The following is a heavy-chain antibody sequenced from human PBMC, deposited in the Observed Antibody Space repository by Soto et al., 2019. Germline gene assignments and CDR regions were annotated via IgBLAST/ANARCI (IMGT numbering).Heavy chain of an antibody. Sequence: PSETLSLTCTVSGASISSGGYYWGWIRQHPGKGLEWIGYIYYSGSTYYNPSLKSRVAISVDTSKNQFSLKLSSVTAADTAVYYCARDDNTHSGSYYITIYYYYYGMDVWGQGTTVTVSS. J-gene: IGHJ6*02. CDR2: IYYSGST. CDR1: GASISSGGYY. D-gene: IGHD3-10*01. V-gene: IGHV4-31*03. CDR3: ARDDNTHSGSYYITIYYYYYGMDV.